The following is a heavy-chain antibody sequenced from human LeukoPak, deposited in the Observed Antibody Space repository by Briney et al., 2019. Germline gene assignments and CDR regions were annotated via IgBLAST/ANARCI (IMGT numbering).Heavy chain of an antibody. J-gene: IGHJ6*03. V-gene: IGHV4-38-2*01. CDR1: GYSISSGYY. Sequence: SETLSLTXAVSGYSISSGYYWGWIRQPPGKGLEWIGSIYHSGSTYYNPSLKSRVTISVDTSKNQFSLKLSSVTAADTAVYYCARQVYGDPSLLYNYYMDVWGKGTTVTVSS. CDR2: IYHSGST. CDR3: ARQVYGDPSLLYNYYMDV. D-gene: IGHD4-17*01.